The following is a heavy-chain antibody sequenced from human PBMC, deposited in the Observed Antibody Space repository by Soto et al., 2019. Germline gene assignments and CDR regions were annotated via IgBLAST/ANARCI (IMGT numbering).Heavy chain of an antibody. CDR3: ATSYSGSLDF. D-gene: IGHD5-12*01. CDR2: IDGSGGNI. Sequence: GGSLRLSCAASGFTFSTYAMTWVRQAPGKGLEWVSAIDGSGGNIYYADSVKGRFTISRDSSKSTLYLQMNSLRAEDTAVYYCATSYSGSLDFSGRGTPDPVSA. CDR1: GFTFSTYA. V-gene: IGHV3-23*01. J-gene: IGHJ4*02.